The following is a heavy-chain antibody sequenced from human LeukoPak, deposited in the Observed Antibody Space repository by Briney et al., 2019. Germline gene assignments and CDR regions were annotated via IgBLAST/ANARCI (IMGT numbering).Heavy chain of an antibody. J-gene: IGHJ4*02. V-gene: IGHV7-4-1*02. Sequence: ASVRVSCKASGHTFTSYAMNWVRQAPGQGLEWMGWINTNTGHPTYAQGFTGRFVFSLDTSVSTAYLQISSLKAEETAVYYCARDGGNLHFDYWGQGTLVTVSS. CDR1: GHTFTSYA. CDR3: ARDGGNLHFDY. D-gene: IGHD4-23*01. CDR2: INTNTGHP.